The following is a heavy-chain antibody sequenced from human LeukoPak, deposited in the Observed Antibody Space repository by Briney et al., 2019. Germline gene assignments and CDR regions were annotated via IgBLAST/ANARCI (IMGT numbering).Heavy chain of an antibody. Sequence: PGGSLRLSCAASGFIFSNYAMIWVRQPPGKGREWVASIKTDGSEKYYVDSVKGRFTISRDNAEKSLYLQMSSLRAEDTAVYYCARGTYGGDGYWGQGTLVTVSS. CDR3: ARGTYGGDGY. J-gene: IGHJ4*02. CDR1: GFIFSNYA. CDR2: IKTDGSEK. V-gene: IGHV3-7*01. D-gene: IGHD2-21*02.